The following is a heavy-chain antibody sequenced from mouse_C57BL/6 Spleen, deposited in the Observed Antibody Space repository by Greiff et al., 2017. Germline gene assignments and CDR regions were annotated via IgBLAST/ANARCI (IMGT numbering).Heavy chain of an antibody. Sequence: VQVVESGAELAKPGASVKLSCKASGYTFTSYWMHWVKQRPGQGLEWIGYINPSSGYTKYNQKFKDKATLTVDKSSSTAYMQLSSLTYEDSAVYYCARLGDDDEGHAMDYGGQGTSVTVSS. J-gene: IGHJ4*01. V-gene: IGHV1-7*01. CDR1: GYTFTSYW. CDR2: INPSSGYT. D-gene: IGHD2-4*01. CDR3: ARLGDDDEGHAMDY.